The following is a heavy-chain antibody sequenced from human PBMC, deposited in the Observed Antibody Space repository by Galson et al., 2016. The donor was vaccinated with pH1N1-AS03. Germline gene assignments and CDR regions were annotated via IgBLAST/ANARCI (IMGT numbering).Heavy chain of an antibody. Sequence: SLRLSCAASGFSFSTYAMSWVRQAPGKGLEWVSAISGSGGSTYYADSVKGRFTISRDNSKNTLHLQMNSLRAEDTAVYYCAKSKDMAATAGDYWGQGTLVTFSS. CDR3: AKSKDMAATAGDY. J-gene: IGHJ4*02. CDR1: GFSFSTYA. D-gene: IGHD5-12*01. V-gene: IGHV3-23*01. CDR2: ISGSGGST.